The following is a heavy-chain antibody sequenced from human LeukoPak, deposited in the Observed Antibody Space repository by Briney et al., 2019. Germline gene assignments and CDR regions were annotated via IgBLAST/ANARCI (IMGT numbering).Heavy chain of an antibody. J-gene: IGHJ4*02. CDR1: GGSINSGTYY. V-gene: IGHV4-61*02. D-gene: IGHD3-16*02. Sequence: SQTLSLTCTVSGGSINSGTYYWGWIRQPAGKGLEWIGRIYSSGSTNYSPSLKSRVTISVDVSKNQFSLKLSSVTAADTAVYYCARDSSSSYYDYVWGSYRTGFDYWGQGTLVTVSS. CDR3: ARDSSSSYYDYVWGSYRTGFDY. CDR2: IYSSGST.